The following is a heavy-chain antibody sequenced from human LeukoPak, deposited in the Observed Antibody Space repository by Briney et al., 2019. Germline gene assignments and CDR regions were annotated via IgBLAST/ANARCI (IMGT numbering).Heavy chain of an antibody. CDR1: GFTFSSYG. CDR3: AKGNYYDSSAYNWFDP. D-gene: IGHD3-22*01. J-gene: IGHJ5*02. Sequence: GGSLRLSCAASGFTFSSYGVHWVRQAPGKGLEWVAFIRYDGTNKYYAESVKGRLTISRDNSKNTLYVQMNSLRAEDTAVYYCAKGNYYDSSAYNWFDPWGQGTLVTVSS. CDR2: IRYDGTNK. V-gene: IGHV3-30*02.